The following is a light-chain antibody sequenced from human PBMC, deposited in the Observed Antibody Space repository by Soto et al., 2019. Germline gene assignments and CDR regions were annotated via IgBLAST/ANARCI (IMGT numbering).Light chain of an antibody. CDR2: LESDGSH. CDR3: QTWGTGFEV. Sequence: QSVLTQSPSASASLGASVKLTCTLSSGHSSYSIAWHQQQPGKSPRFLMRLESDGSHFKGDGIPDRFSGSSSGTERHLSISSLQSDDEADYYCQTWGTGFEVFGGGTKVTVL. CDR1: SGHSSYS. V-gene: IGLV4-69*01. J-gene: IGLJ3*02.